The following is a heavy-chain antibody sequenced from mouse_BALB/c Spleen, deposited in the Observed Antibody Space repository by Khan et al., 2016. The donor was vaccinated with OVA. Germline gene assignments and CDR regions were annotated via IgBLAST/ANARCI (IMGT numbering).Heavy chain of an antibody. CDR2: INPKNGVT. CDR3: ARDAGRY. J-gene: IGHJ4*01. D-gene: IGHD3-3*01. V-gene: IGHV1-26*01. Sequence: EVELVESGPELVKPGASVKLSCKTSGYTFTEYTLHWVKQSHGKSLEWIGVINPKNGVTSYNQKFKGKATLTVDKSSNTAYMEFRSLTSEDSAVDYCARDAGRYWGQGTSVTVSS. CDR1: GYTFTEYT.